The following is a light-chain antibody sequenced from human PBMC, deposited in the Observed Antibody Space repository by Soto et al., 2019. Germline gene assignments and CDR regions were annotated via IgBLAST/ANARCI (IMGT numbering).Light chain of an antibody. CDR3: QPYAKAPLT. CDR2: GAY. CDR1: QIVSDNY. Sequence: ELVWTHSPGTMSLSPGERYTPSCLASQIVSDNYLAWYQQKPGQAPRLVVYGAYSRATGVTDRFSASGSGTDFTLTISRLEPEDFAVYYCQPYAKAPLTFGQGTKVEIK. V-gene: IGKV3-20*01. J-gene: IGKJ1*01.